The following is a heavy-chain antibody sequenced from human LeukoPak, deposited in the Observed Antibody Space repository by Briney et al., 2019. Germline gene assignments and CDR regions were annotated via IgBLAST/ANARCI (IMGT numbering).Heavy chain of an antibody. CDR2: IYTSGST. D-gene: IGHD5-24*01. CDR1: GGSISSYY. Sequence: PSETLSLTCTVSGGSISSYYWSWIRQPAGKGLEWIGRIYTSGSTNYNPSLKSRVTMSVDTSKNQFSLKLSSMTAADTAVYYCARHSLRYGYNLPEAFDIWGQGTLVTVSS. J-gene: IGHJ3*02. CDR3: ARHSLRYGYNLPEAFDI. V-gene: IGHV4-4*07.